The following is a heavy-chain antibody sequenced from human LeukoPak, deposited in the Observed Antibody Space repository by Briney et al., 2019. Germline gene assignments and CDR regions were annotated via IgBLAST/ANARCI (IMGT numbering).Heavy chain of an antibody. CDR2: IKDNGGEK. Sequence: PGGSLRLSCAASGLIFSSYWMSWVRQAPGQGLEWVANIKDNGGEKYYADSVKGRFTISRDNAKNSVYLQMNSLRAEDTAVYYCARGGWFGELQCWGQGALLAVSS. J-gene: IGHJ4*02. D-gene: IGHD3-10*01. V-gene: IGHV3-7*05. CDR1: GLIFSSYW. CDR3: ARGGWFGELQC.